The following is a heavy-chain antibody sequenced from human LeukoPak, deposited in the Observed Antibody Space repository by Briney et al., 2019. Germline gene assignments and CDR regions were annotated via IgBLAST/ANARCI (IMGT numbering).Heavy chain of an antibody. CDR1: GGSISSGSYY. Sequence: RTSETLSLTCTVSGGSISSGSYYWSWIRQPAGKGLEWIGRIDTSGSTNYNPSLKSRVTMSVDTSKNQFSLKLSSVTAADTAVYYCARGRFLEWFPFIGAFDIWGQGTMVTVSS. D-gene: IGHD3-3*01. CDR3: ARGRFLEWFPFIGAFDI. CDR2: IDTSGST. V-gene: IGHV4-61*02. J-gene: IGHJ3*02.